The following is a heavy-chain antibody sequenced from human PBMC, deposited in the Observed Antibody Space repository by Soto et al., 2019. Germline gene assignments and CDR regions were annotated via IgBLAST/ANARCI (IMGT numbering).Heavy chain of an antibody. J-gene: IGHJ6*02. V-gene: IGHV3-23*01. Sequence: GGSLRLSCAASGFTFSSYAMSWVRQAPGKGLEWVSAISGSGGSTYYADSVKGRFTISRDNSKNTLYLQMNSLRAEDTAVYYCAKDGGYSYGSGLYYYGMDVWGQGTTVTVSS. CDR2: ISGSGGST. CDR1: GFTFSSYA. D-gene: IGHD5-18*01. CDR3: AKDGGYSYGSGLYYYGMDV.